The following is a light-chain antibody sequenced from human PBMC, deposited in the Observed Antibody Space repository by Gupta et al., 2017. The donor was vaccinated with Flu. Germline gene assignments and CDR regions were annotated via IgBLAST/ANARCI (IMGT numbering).Light chain of an antibody. J-gene: IGKJ3*01. CDR1: QSVTSNY. Sequence: ENVLTQSPGTLSLSPGETATLPCRASQSVTSNYLAWYQQKPGQTPRLIIYGASTRATGIPDRFSGSGYGTDFTLTSSRREHEDFAVYYWQQYGSSHTFGHGTKVDV. CDR2: GAS. CDR3: QQYGSSHT. V-gene: IGKV3-20*01.